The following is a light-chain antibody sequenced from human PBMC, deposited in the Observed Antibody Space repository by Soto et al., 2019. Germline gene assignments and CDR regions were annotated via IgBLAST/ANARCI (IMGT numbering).Light chain of an antibody. Sequence: SVLTQPASVSGSPGQSITISCTGTSSNIGHNYVSWYQQHAGQVPKLIIYAVNVRPSGVSARFSGSKSGNTASLTISGLQAEDEADYYCSSYTSYGVFGGGTK. J-gene: IGLJ3*02. CDR1: SSNIGHNY. CDR3: SSYTSYGV. V-gene: IGLV2-14*01. CDR2: AVN.